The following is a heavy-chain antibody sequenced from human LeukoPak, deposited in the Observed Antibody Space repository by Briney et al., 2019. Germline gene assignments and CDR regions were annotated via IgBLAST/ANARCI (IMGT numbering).Heavy chain of an antibody. D-gene: IGHD1-26*01. J-gene: IGHJ3*02. CDR1: GFTFSSYA. V-gene: IGHV3-64*01. Sequence: GGSLRLSCAASGFTFSSYAMHWVRQAPGKGLEYVSAISSNGGSTYYANSVKGRFTISRDNSKNTLYLQMGSLRAEDMAVYYCARGGAGDAFDIWGQGTMVTVSS. CDR3: ARGGAGDAFDI. CDR2: ISSNGGST.